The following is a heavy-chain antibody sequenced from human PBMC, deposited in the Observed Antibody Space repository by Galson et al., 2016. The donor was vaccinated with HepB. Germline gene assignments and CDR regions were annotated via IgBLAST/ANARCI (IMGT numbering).Heavy chain of an antibody. CDR2: IDPSDSYT. CDR3: AGGHYSSGSFYLFDY. D-gene: IGHD3-10*01. CDR1: GYSFTSYW. J-gene: IGHJ4*02. Sequence: QSGAEVKKPGESLRISCKGSGYSFTSYWLSWVRQMPGKGLEWMGRIDPSDSYTNYSPSFQGHVTISADKSISTAYLQWSSLKASDTAMYYCAGGHYSSGSFYLFDYGGQGTLCTVSS. V-gene: IGHV5-10-1*01.